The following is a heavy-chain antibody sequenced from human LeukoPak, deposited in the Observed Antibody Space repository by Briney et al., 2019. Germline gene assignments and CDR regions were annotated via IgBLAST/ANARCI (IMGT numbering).Heavy chain of an antibody. CDR1: GFTFSSYA. Sequence: GGSLRLSCAASGFTFSSYAMHWVRQAPGKGLEWVAVISYDGNNKYYADSVKGRFTISRDNSKNTLYLQMNSLRADDTAVYYCAKVRYQLLIDYWGQGTLVTVSS. CDR2: ISYDGNNK. CDR3: AKVRYQLLIDY. D-gene: IGHD2-2*01. J-gene: IGHJ4*02. V-gene: IGHV3-30*04.